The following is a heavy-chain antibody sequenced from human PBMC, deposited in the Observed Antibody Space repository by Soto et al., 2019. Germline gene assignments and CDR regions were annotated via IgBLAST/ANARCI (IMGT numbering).Heavy chain of an antibody. J-gene: IGHJ3*02. V-gene: IGHV4-61*01. CDR2: IYYSGST. Sequence: QVQLQESGPGLVKPSETLSLTCPVPGGSVTSGIYYWSWFRQPPGKGLEYIGYIYYSGSTNYNPSLNSRVTLSVDTPKNQFSLKLSSATAADTALYYCASANAGAFNIWGQGTMVTVSS. CDR3: ASANAGAFNI. CDR1: GGSVTSGIYY.